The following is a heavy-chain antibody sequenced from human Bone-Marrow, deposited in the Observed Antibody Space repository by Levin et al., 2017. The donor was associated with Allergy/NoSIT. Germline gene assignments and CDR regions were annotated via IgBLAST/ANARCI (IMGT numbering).Heavy chain of an antibody. D-gene: IGHD5-12*01. CDR2: INPNSGGT. J-gene: IGHJ4*02. V-gene: IGHV1-2*06. Sequence: ASVKVSCKASGYTFTGYYMHWVRQAPGQGLEWMGRINPNSGGTNYAQRYQGRVTMTRDTSISTAYMELSRLRSDDTAVYYCARGDFGYSGYEELDYWGQGTLVTVSS. CDR1: GYTFTGYY. CDR3: ARGDFGYSGYEELDY.